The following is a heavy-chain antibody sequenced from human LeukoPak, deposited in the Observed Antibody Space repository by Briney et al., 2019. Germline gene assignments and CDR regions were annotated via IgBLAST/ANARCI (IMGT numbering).Heavy chain of an antibody. Sequence: ASVKVSCKTSGYTFTGYYMHWVRQAPGQGLEWMGWINPNSGGTNYAQKFQGRVTMTRDTSISTAYMELTWLTSHDTAVYYCARATEASDAFDVWGQGTMVTVSS. V-gene: IGHV1-2*02. J-gene: IGHJ3*01. CDR1: GYTFTGYY. CDR2: INPNSGGT. CDR3: ARATEASDAFDV.